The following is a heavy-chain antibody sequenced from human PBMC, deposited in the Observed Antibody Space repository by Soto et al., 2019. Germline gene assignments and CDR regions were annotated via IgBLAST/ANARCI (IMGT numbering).Heavy chain of an antibody. CDR2: IYSSENT. D-gene: IGHD2-2*03. J-gene: IGHJ6*02. Sequence: SETLSLSCSVSGGFVSSSSYSWGWIRQSPGKGLEWIGAIYSSENTYYNPSLLSRVTISVDTSKNEFSLRLSSVTAADTAVYYCARLNGYCISTNCHGYYGMDVWGQGTTVTVSS. CDR3: ARLNGYCISTNCHGYYGMDV. CDR1: GGFVSSSSYS. V-gene: IGHV4-39*01.